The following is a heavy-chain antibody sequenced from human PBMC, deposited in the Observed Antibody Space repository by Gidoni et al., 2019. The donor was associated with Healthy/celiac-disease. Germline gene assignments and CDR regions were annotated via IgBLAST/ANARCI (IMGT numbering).Heavy chain of an antibody. V-gene: IGHV4-38-2*02. Sequence: QVQLQESGPGLVKPSETLSLTCTVSGYSISSGYYWGWIRKPPGKGLEWIGSIYHSGRTYYNPSFKSRATISVDTSKNQFSLKLSSVTAADTAVYYCARVWYYDSSGLDYWGQGTLVTVSS. CDR1: GYSISSGYY. J-gene: IGHJ4*02. CDR2: IYHSGRT. D-gene: IGHD3-22*01. CDR3: ARVWYYDSSGLDY.